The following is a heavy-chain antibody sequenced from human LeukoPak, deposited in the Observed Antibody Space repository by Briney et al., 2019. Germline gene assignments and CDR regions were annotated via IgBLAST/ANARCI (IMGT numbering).Heavy chain of an antibody. CDR3: ARARGYSYGMLDQ. J-gene: IGHJ4*02. D-gene: IGHD5-18*01. Sequence: GGSLRLSCASSGFTFSTFDMNWVRQAPGKGLEWVSFISSSGATTSYADSVKGRFTVSRDNAKNSLYLQMNSLRTEDTALYYCARARGYSYGMLDQWGQGTLVTVSS. CDR2: ISSSGATT. V-gene: IGHV3-48*03. CDR1: GFTFSTFD.